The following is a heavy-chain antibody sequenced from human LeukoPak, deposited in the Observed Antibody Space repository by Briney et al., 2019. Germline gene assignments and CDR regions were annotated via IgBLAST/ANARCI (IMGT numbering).Heavy chain of an antibody. CDR3: ARDLMVRGPMDV. CDR2: IKPSSGGT. J-gene: IGHJ6*03. Sequence: GASVKVTCKASGYTFTGYYIYWVRQAHGQGLEWMGWIKPSSGGTNYAQNFQGRVTMTRDTSINTAYMELSRLRSDDTAVYYCARDLMVRGPMDVWGKGTTVTVSS. CDR1: GYTFTGYY. D-gene: IGHD3-10*01. V-gene: IGHV1-2*02.